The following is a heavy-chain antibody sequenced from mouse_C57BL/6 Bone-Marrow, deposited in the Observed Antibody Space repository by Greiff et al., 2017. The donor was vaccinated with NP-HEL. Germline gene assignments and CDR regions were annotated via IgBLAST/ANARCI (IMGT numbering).Heavy chain of an antibody. CDR2: ISSGSSTI. CDR3: ARKGDWDRSWFAY. Sequence: EVHLVESGGGLVKPGGSLKLSCAASGFTFSDYGMHWVRQAPEKGLAWVAYISSGSSTIYYADTVKGRFTISKDNTKNTRFLQMTSLRSEDTAMYYCARKGDWDRSWFAYWGQGTLVTVSA. V-gene: IGHV5-17*01. CDR1: GFTFSDYG. D-gene: IGHD4-1*01. J-gene: IGHJ3*01.